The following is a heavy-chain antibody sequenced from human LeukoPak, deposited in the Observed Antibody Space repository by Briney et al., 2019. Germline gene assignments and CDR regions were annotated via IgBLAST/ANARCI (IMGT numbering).Heavy chain of an antibody. Sequence: SETLSLTCTVSGGSISSYYWGWIRQPAGKGLEWIGRIYTSGSTNYNPSLKSRVTMSVDTSKNQFSLKLSSVTAADTAVYYCARDNSYYDSSGLYNYWGQGTLVTVSS. CDR1: GGSISSYY. CDR2: IYTSGST. V-gene: IGHV4-4*07. J-gene: IGHJ4*02. D-gene: IGHD3-22*01. CDR3: ARDNSYYDSSGLYNY.